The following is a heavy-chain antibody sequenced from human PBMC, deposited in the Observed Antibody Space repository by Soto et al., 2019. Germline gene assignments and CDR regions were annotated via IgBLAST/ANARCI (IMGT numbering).Heavy chain of an antibody. J-gene: IGHJ4*02. D-gene: IGHD3-3*01. CDR2: ISSGSDFI. Sequence: GWSLRLSCNFSFGMYSMDWVRQAPGKGLEWVASISSGSDFIKYADSVKGRFTISRDNTKNSLSLQMNSLRAEDTAVYYCAKGLRLIGVVSEYYFDYWGQGTLVTVSS. CDR3: AKGLRLIGVVSEYYFDY. CDR1: SFGMYS. V-gene: IGHV3-21*01.